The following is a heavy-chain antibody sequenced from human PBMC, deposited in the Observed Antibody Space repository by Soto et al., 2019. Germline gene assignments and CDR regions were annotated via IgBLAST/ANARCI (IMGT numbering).Heavy chain of an antibody. V-gene: IGHV3-23*01. D-gene: IGHD2-2*01. Sequence: PGGSLRLSCAASGFTFSSYAMSWVRQAPGKGLEWVSAISGSGGSTYYADSVKGRFTISRDNSKNTLYLQMNSLRAEDTAVYYCAKDFDIVVVPAALSWGQGTLVTVSS. CDR3: AKDFDIVVVPAALS. CDR2: ISGSGGST. CDR1: GFTFSSYA. J-gene: IGHJ4*02.